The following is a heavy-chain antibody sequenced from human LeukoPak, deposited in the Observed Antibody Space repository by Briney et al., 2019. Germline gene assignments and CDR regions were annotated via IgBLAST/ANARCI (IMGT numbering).Heavy chain of an antibody. CDR2: IIPIFGTA. CDR1: GGTFSSYA. Sequence: GASVKVSCKASGGTFSSYAISWVRQAPGQGLEWMGGIIPIFGTANYAQKFQGRVTITADGSTSTAYMELSSLRSEDTAVYYCARDTEGMAYYFDYWGQGTLVTVSS. CDR3: ARDTEGMAYYFDY. V-gene: IGHV1-69*13. D-gene: IGHD5-24*01. J-gene: IGHJ4*02.